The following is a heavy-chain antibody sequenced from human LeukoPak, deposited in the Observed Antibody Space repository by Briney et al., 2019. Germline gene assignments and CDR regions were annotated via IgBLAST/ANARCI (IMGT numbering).Heavy chain of an antibody. D-gene: IGHD6-13*01. CDR3: GREVSSWYRKYFYY. CDR1: GGSIKSYY. J-gene: IGHJ4*02. CDR2: IYTSGST. V-gene: IGHV4-4*07. Sequence: SETLSLTCTVSGGSIKSYYWSCIRQPAGKGLEWIGRIYTSGSTNYNPSLKSRVTISVDKSKNQFSLKLSSVTAADTAVYYCGREVSSWYRKYFYYWGQGTLVTVSS.